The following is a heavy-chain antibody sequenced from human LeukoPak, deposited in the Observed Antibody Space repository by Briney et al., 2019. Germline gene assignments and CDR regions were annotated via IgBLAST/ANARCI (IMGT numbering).Heavy chain of an antibody. CDR3: TRDRSRAEDD. V-gene: IGHV3-7*01. CDR2: INQGGSHK. J-gene: IGHJ4*02. D-gene: IGHD1-14*01. Sequence: PGGSLRLSCAASGFTFSGHWMSWVRQAPGKGLEWVANINQGGSHKYYVDSVKGRFAISRDNANNLLYLQMNSLRGEDTAVYYCTRDRSRAEDDWGQGTLFTVSS. CDR1: GFTFSGHW.